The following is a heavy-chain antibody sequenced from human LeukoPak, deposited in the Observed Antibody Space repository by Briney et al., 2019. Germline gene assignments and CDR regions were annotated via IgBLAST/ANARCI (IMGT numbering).Heavy chain of an antibody. D-gene: IGHD2-2*01. V-gene: IGHV4-59*01. CDR2: IYYSGST. J-gene: IGHJ4*02. Sequence: PSETLSLTCTVSGDSISNYYWSWIRQPPGKGLEWIGYIYYSGSTNYNPSLKSRVTISVDTSKNQFSLKLSSVTAADTAVYYCARGIYCSSTSCYYYFDYWGQGTLVTVSS. CDR3: ARGIYCSSTSCYYYFDY. CDR1: GDSISNYY.